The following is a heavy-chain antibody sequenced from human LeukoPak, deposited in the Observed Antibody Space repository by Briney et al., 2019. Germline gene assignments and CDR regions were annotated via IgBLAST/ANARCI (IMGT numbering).Heavy chain of an antibody. Sequence: SETLSLTCTVSGGSISSYYWSWIRQPAGKGLEWIGRIYSSGSTNYNPSLKSRFTMSLDTSKNQLSLSLTSVTAADTAVYYCARGSDSGSQWYAFDIWGQGALVTVSS. J-gene: IGHJ3*02. V-gene: IGHV4-4*07. CDR3: ARGSDSGSQWYAFDI. CDR1: GGSISSYY. CDR2: IYSSGST. D-gene: IGHD1-26*01.